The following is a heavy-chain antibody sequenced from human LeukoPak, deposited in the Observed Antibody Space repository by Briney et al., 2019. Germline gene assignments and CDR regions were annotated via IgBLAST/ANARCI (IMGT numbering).Heavy chain of an antibody. V-gene: IGHV3-33*01. Sequence: GGSLRLSCAASGFTFSSYGMHWVRQAPGKGLEWVAVIWYDGSNKYYADSVKGRFTISRDNSKNTLYLQMNSLRAEDTAVYYCARDGYSSSWYRNWGQGTLVTVSS. CDR3: ARDGYSSSWYRN. J-gene: IGHJ4*02. CDR1: GFTFSSYG. CDR2: IWYDGSNK. D-gene: IGHD6-13*01.